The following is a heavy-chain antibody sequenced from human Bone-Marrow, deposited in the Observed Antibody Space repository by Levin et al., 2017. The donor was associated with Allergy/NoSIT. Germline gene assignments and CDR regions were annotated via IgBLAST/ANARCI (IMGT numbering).Heavy chain of an antibody. Sequence: GGSLRLSCAASGFTFSSYWMSWVRQAPGKGLEWVANIKQDGSEKYYVDSVKGRFTISRDNAKNSLYLQMNSLRAEDTAVYYCARDGCSGGSCNQPDYWGQGTLVTVSS. CDR3: ARDGCSGGSCNQPDY. J-gene: IGHJ4*02. V-gene: IGHV3-7*01. CDR2: IKQDGSEK. CDR1: GFTFSSYW. D-gene: IGHD2-15*01.